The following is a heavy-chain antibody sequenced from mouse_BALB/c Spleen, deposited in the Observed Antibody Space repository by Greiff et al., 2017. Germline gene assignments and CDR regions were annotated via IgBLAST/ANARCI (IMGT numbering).Heavy chain of an antibody. CDR1: GFTFTDYY. V-gene: IGHV7-3*02. CDR2: IRNKANGYTT. J-gene: IGHJ4*01. CDR3: ARDLYYDYDVDAMDY. Sequence: EVKLMESGGGLVQPGGSLRLSCATSGFTFTDYYMSWVRQPPGKALEWLGFIRNKANGYTTEYSASVKGRFTISRDNSQSILYLQMNTLRAEDSATYYCARDLYYDYDVDAMDYWGQGTSVTVSS. D-gene: IGHD2-4*01.